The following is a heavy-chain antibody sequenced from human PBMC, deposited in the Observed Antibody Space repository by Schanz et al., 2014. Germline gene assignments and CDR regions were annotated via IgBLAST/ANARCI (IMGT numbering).Heavy chain of an antibody. CDR1: GLIFSNYV. CDR3: AKSDAFDI. CDR2: INGDGSRT. J-gene: IGHJ3*02. Sequence: EVQLVESGGGLVQPGGSLKLSCAASGLIFSNYVMSWVRQAPGKGLVWVSRINGDGSRTAYADSVKGRFTISRDNAKNTLYLQMNSLRAEDTAVYYCAKSDAFDIWGQGTLVTVSS. V-gene: IGHV3-74*02.